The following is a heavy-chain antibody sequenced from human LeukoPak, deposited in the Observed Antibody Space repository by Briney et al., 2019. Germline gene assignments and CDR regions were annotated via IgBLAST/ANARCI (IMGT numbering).Heavy chain of an antibody. V-gene: IGHV3-23*01. Sequence: PGGSLRLSCAASGFTFSSYAMSWVRQAPGEGLEWVSAISGSGGSTYYADSVKGRFTISRDNSKNTLYLQMNSLRAEDTAVYYCAKDPNSGYDLRDYWGQGTLVTVSS. CDR2: ISGSGGST. J-gene: IGHJ4*02. D-gene: IGHD5-12*01. CDR3: AKDPNSGYDLRDY. CDR1: GFTFSSYA.